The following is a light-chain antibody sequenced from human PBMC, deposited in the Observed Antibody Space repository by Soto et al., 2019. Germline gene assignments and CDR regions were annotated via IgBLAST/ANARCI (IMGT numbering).Light chain of an antibody. CDR3: QQYYSYPPT. V-gene: IGKV1-8*01. Sequence: AIRMTQSPSSLSASTGDRVTITCRASQGISSYLAWYQQKPGKAPKLLIYAASTLQSGVPSRFSGCGSGTDFTLTIRCLQSEDLATYYCQQYYSYPPTVGQGTKVEIK. J-gene: IGKJ1*01. CDR2: AAS. CDR1: QGISSY.